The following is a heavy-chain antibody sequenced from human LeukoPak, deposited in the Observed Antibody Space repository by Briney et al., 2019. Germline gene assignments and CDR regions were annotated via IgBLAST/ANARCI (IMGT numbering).Heavy chain of an antibody. Sequence: GGSLRLSCAASGFTFSSYGMHWVRQAPGKGLEWVAFIRYDGSNKYYADSVKGRFTISRDNSKNTLYLQMNSLRAEDTAVYYCAKEADTAMVMNAFDMWGQGTMVTVSS. CDR3: AKEADTAMVMNAFDM. D-gene: IGHD5-18*01. V-gene: IGHV3-30*02. J-gene: IGHJ3*02. CDR1: GFTFSSYG. CDR2: IRYDGSNK.